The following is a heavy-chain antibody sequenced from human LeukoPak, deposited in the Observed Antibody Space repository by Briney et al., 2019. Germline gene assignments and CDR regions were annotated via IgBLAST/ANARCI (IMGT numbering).Heavy chain of an antibody. CDR1: LGSLRRHY. D-gene: IGHD7-27*01. J-gene: IGHJ6*03. CDR2: MYYSGLT. Sequence: SETLSLTRILSLGSLRRHYWSWIRPPPGRPLEWIGYMYYSGLTNSNPSLKSRVTLSIDKSRNQFSLNLRSLTAADTAVYYCARGPSEQFLGYYMDVWGKGTTVIVSS. CDR3: ARGPSEQFLGYYMDV. V-gene: IGHV4-59*11.